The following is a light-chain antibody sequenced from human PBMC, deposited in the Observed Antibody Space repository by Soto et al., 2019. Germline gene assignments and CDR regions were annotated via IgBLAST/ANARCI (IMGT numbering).Light chain of an antibody. CDR3: QQYGSSPLT. CDR2: GAS. Sequence: EIVLTQSPGTLSLSPGERVTLSCRASQSVSSSYLAWYQQKPGRAPRLLIYGASSRATGIPDRFSGSGSGTDFTLTISRLEPEDCAVYYCQQYGSSPLTFGGGNKVEIK. V-gene: IGKV3-20*01. J-gene: IGKJ4*01. CDR1: QSVSSSY.